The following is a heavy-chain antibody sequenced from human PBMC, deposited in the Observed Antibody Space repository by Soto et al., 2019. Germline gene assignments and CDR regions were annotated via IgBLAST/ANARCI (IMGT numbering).Heavy chain of an antibody. CDR2: IVVGSGNT. V-gene: IGHV1-58*01. CDR1: GFTFTSSA. J-gene: IGHJ3*02. CDR3: AAGSGSYYTAFAI. Sequence: SVKVSWKASGFTFTSSAVQWVRQARGQRLEWIGWIVVGSGNTNYAQKFQERVTITRDMSTSTAYMELSSLRSEDTAVYYCAAGSGSYYTAFAIWGQGTMVTVSS. D-gene: IGHD1-26*01.